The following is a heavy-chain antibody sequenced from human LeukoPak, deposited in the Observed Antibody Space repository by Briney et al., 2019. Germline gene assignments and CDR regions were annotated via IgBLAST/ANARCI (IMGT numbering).Heavy chain of an antibody. CDR1: GYTFTSYD. CDR3: ARDVDETNWFDP. V-gene: IGHV1-8*01. Sequence: ASVTVSCTASGYTFTSYDINWVRQATGQGLEWMGWMNPNSGNTGYAQKFQGRVTMTRDTSISTAYMELSRLRSDDTAVYYCARDVDETNWFDPWGQGTLVTVSS. J-gene: IGHJ5*02. D-gene: IGHD3/OR15-3a*01. CDR2: MNPNSGNT.